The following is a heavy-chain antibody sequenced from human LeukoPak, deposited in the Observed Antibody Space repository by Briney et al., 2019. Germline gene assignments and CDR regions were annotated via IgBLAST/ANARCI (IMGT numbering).Heavy chain of an antibody. Sequence: PSKTLSLTCTVSGGSISSYYWSWIRQPPGKGLEWIGYIYYSGSTNYNPSLKSRVTISVDTSKNQFSLKLSSVTAADTAVYYCASLPAAGTSYWGQGTLVTVSS. D-gene: IGHD6-13*01. CDR3: ASLPAAGTSY. CDR1: GGSISSYY. CDR2: IYYSGST. V-gene: IGHV4-59*08. J-gene: IGHJ4*02.